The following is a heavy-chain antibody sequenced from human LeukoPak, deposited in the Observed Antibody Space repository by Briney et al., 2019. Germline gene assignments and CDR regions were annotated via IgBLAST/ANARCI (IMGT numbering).Heavy chain of an antibody. J-gene: IGHJ6*03. CDR2: MNPNSGNT. Sequence: GASVKVSCKASGYTFTSYDINWVRQATGQGLEWMGWMNPNSGNTGYAQKFQGRVTMTRNTSISTAYMELSSLRSEDPAVYYCARGLGTTVTSYYYYYYYMDVWGKGTTVTVSS. D-gene: IGHD4-17*01. CDR1: GYTFTSYD. V-gene: IGHV1-8*02. CDR3: ARGLGTTVTSYYYYYYYMDV.